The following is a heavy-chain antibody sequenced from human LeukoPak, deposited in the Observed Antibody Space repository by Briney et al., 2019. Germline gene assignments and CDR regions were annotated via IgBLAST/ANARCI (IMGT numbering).Heavy chain of an antibody. CDR1: GFTFDDYG. D-gene: IGHD3-22*01. CDR2: INWNGGST. CDR3: ARADSTGYFLGHFDY. V-gene: IGHV3-20*04. Sequence: GGSLRLSCAASGFTFDDYGMSWVRQAPGKGLEWVSGINWNGGSTGYADSVKGRFTISRDNAKDSLYLQMNSLRAEDTALYYCARADSTGYFLGHFDYWGQGTLVTVSS. J-gene: IGHJ4*02.